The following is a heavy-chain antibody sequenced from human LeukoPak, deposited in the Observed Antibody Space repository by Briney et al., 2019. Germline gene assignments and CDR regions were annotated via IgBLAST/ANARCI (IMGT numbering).Heavy chain of an antibody. CDR1: GGTFSSYA. CDR2: INPNSGGT. CDR3: ARDHSPIAVAGTVAYYYYGMDV. V-gene: IGHV1-2*02. D-gene: IGHD6-19*01. J-gene: IGHJ6*02. Sequence: ASVKVSCKASGGTFSSYAISWVRQAPGQGLEWMGWINPNSGGTNYAQKFQGRVTMTRDTSISTAYMELSRLRSDDTAVYYCARDHSPIAVAGTVAYYYYGMDVWGQGTTVTVSS.